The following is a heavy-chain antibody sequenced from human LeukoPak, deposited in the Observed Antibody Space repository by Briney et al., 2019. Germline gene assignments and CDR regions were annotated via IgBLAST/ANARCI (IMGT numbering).Heavy chain of an antibody. CDR2: IYYSGST. CDR3: ARVDSSSWYYFDY. Sequence: SETLSLTCTVSGGSISSYYWSWIRQPPGKGLEWTGYIYYSGSTNYNPSLKSRVTISVDTSKNQFSLKLSSVTAADTAVYYCARVDSSSWYYFDYWGQGTLVTVSS. V-gene: IGHV4-59*01. CDR1: GGSISSYY. D-gene: IGHD6-13*01. J-gene: IGHJ4*02.